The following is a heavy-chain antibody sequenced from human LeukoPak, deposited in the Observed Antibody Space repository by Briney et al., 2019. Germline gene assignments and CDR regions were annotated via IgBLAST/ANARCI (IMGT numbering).Heavy chain of an antibody. V-gene: IGHV3-33*01. D-gene: IGHD4-17*01. CDR1: GFTFSSYG. J-gene: IGHJ4*02. CDR3: ARVDDYGDYPPDY. Sequence: GGSLRLSRAASGFTFSSYGMHWVRQAPGKGLEWVAVIWYDGSNKYYADSVKGRFTISRDNSKNTLYLQMNSLRAEDTAVYYCARVDDYGDYPPDYWGQGTLVTVSS. CDR2: IWYDGSNK.